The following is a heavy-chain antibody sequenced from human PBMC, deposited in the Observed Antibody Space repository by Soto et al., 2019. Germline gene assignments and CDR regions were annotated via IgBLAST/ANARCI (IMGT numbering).Heavy chain of an antibody. CDR3: ARVSLGATTITDYYYYGMDV. V-gene: IGHV3-23*01. CDR1: GFTFSSYA. D-gene: IGHD1-26*01. Sequence: GESLKISCAASGFTFSSYAMTWVRQAPGKGLEWVSGISGSGGGTYYADSVKGRFTISRDNSKSTLYLQMSSLRAEDTAVYYCARVSLGATTITDYYYYGMDVWGQGTTVTVSS. CDR2: ISGSGGGT. J-gene: IGHJ6*02.